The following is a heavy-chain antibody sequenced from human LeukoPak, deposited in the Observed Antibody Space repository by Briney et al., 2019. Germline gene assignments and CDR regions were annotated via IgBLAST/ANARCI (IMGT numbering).Heavy chain of an antibody. CDR2: IYYSGST. Sequence: SETLSLTCTVSGGSISSSSYYWGWIRQPPGKGLEWIGSIYYSGSTYYNPSLKSRVTISVDTSKNQFSLKLSSVTAADTAVYYCASCKVGATGNANYYYYYMDVWGKGTTVTISS. CDR1: GGSISSSSYY. D-gene: IGHD1-26*01. J-gene: IGHJ6*03. V-gene: IGHV4-39*07. CDR3: ASCKVGATGNANYYYYYMDV.